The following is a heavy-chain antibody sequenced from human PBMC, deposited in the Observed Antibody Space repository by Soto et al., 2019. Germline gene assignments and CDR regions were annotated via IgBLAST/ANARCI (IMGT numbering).Heavy chain of an antibody. CDR1: GFSFSNYA. Sequence: EVQLVESGGGLVQPGGSRRVSCAASGFSFSNYAMNWVRQAPGKGLEWVSYISIGSGSIFYADSVKGRFTISRDDAKNSLYMQMNTLSDDDTAVYYCVRDDRWDFDSWGQGTMVTVSS. D-gene: IGHD1-26*01. CDR2: ISIGSGSI. V-gene: IGHV3-48*02. CDR3: VRDDRWDFDS. J-gene: IGHJ3*01.